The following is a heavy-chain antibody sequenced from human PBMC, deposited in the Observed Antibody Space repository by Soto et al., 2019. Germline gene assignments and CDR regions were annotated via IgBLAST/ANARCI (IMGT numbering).Heavy chain of an antibody. V-gene: IGHV4-59*01. J-gene: IGHJ4*02. D-gene: IGHD3-22*01. CDR3: ARGHYYEIQPNYYFDY. Sequence: SETLSLTCTVSGGSISSYYWTWIRQPPGKGLEWIGYIYYSGSTNYNPSLKSRVTISVATSKTQFSLKLSSVTAADTAVYYCARGHYYEIQPNYYFDYWGQGTLVTVSS. CDR1: GGSISSYY. CDR2: IYYSGST.